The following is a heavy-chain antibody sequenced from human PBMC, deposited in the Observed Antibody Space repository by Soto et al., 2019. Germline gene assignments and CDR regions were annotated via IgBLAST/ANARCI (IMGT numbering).Heavy chain of an antibody. CDR3: AKVCYQSLTVVEGFDY. Sequence: HPGGSLRLSCEASGFSFGSYAMNWVRQAPGKGLEWVSGISGRGDSTYYADSVKGRFTISRDNSKNTLYLQMNILRAEDTAVYYCAKVCYQSLTVVEGFDYWGQGTLVTVSS. V-gene: IGHV3-23*01. CDR2: ISGRGDST. J-gene: IGHJ4*02. CDR1: GFSFGSYA. D-gene: IGHD3-22*01.